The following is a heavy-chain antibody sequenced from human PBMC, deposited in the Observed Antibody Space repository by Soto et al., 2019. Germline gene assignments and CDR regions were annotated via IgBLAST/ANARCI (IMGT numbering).Heavy chain of an antibody. CDR1: GGTFSSYA. D-gene: IGHD3-22*01. CDR2: IIPIFGTA. Sequence: SVKVSCKASGGTFSSYAISWVRQAPGQGLEWMGGIIPIFGTANYAQKFQGRVTITADESTSTAYMELSSLRSEDTAVYYCASSYYYDSSGYAGYYYYGMDVWAKGPRSPSP. J-gene: IGHJ6*02. V-gene: IGHV1-69*13. CDR3: ASSYYYDSSGYAGYYYYGMDV.